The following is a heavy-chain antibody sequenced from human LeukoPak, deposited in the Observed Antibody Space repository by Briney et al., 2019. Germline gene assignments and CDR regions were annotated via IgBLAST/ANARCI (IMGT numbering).Heavy chain of an antibody. D-gene: IGHD2-8*02. CDR2: ISDSGDNT. J-gene: IGHJ5*02. Sequence: PGGSLRLSCAASGFNFGSYYMTWVRQAPGKGLEWVSVISDSGDNTNYADSVKGRFTVSRDNSRDTLYLQMNSLRAEDTALYYCAKKIGTGPGHNWFDPWGQGTLVTASS. V-gene: IGHV3-23*01. CDR1: GFNFGSYY. CDR3: AKKIGTGPGHNWFDP.